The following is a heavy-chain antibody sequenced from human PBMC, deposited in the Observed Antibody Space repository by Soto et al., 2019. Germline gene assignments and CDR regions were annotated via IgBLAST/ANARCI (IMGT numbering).Heavy chain of an antibody. V-gene: IGHV1-18*01. CDR2: INTYNGMT. Sequence: QVQLVQSGAEVKKPGASVTVSCKASGYTFINYHITWVRQAPGQGLEWMAWINTYNGMTDYAQRFQGRVTMTRDTATITAYLERRNLGSDDTAVYFCTKAPRGEMATVWGQGTLVTVSS. J-gene: IGHJ4*02. CDR1: GYTFINYH. CDR3: TKAPRGEMATV. D-gene: IGHD4-4*01.